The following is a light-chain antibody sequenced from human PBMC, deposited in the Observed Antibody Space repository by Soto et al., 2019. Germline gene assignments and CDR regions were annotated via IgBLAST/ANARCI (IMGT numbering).Light chain of an antibody. CDR2: EVS. J-gene: IGLJ1*01. CDR3: CSYTSSITGV. Sequence: QSALTQPASVSGSPGQSITISCTGTSSDVGGYNYVSWYQQHPGKAPKLIIYEVSNRPSGVSNRFSGSKSGNTASLTISGLQAEDEADYYCCSYTSSITGVFGNGTKVTVL. V-gene: IGLV2-14*01. CDR1: SSDVGGYNY.